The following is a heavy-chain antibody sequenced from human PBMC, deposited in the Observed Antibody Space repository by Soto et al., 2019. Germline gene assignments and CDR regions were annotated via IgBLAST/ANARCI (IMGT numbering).Heavy chain of an antibody. V-gene: IGHV2-70*11. CDR2: IDWEDNK. D-gene: IGHD3-22*01. CDR1: GGSISGYY. J-gene: IGHJ4*02. CDR3: ARIRRTYESDSSGYYGRTLELIDY. Sequence: TLSLTCTVSGGSISGYYWSWIRQPPGKALEWLAGIDWEDNKYYSTSLKTRLTISKDTSETQVVLTMTNMDPVDTATYYCARIRRTYESDSSGYYGRTLELIDYWGQGTPVTVSS.